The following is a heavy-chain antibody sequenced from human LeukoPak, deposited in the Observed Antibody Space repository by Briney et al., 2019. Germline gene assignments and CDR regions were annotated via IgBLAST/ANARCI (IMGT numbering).Heavy chain of an antibody. CDR1: GDSVSSHY. D-gene: IGHD3-9*01. CDR3: ARAQRRLRYFDWPIRRNRNGSYYFDY. V-gene: IGHV4-34*01. Sequence: SETLSLTCTVSGDSVSSHYWSWIRQPPGKGLEWIGEINHSGSTNYNPSLKSRVTISVDTSKNQFSLKLSSVTAADTAVYYCARAQRRLRYFDWPIRRNRNGSYYFDYWGQGTLVTVSS. CDR2: INHSGST. J-gene: IGHJ4*02.